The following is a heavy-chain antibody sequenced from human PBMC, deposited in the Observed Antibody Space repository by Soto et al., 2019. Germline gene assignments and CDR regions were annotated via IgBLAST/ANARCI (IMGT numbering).Heavy chain of an antibody. J-gene: IGHJ6*01. Sequence: PGWSMRLSFAASGFTFSSYSMNWVRQAPGKGLEWVSSISSSSYIYYADSVKGRFPISRDNAKNSLYLQMNSLRAEDTAVYYCARFYDYVVGSNTDSYYDWRYGLGQGNVATVAS. CDR2: ISSSSYI. CDR3: ARFYDYVVGSNTDSYYDWRYG. V-gene: IGHV3-21*01. CDR1: GFTFSSYS. D-gene: IGHD3-16*01.